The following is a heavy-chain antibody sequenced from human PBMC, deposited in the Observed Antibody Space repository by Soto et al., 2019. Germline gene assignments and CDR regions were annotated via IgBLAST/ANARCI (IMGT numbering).Heavy chain of an antibody. CDR3: AREGWDSGSYYFDY. Sequence: GGSLRLSCAASGFTFSSYAMHWVRQAPGKGLEWVAVISYDGSNKYYADSVKGRFTISRDNSKNTLYLQMNSLRAEDTAVYYCAREGWDSGSYYFDYWGQGTLVTVSS. D-gene: IGHD1-26*01. J-gene: IGHJ4*02. CDR1: GFTFSSYA. CDR2: ISYDGSNK. V-gene: IGHV3-30*04.